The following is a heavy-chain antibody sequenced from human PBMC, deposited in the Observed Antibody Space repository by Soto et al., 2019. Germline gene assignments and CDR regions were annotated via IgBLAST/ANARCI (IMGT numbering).Heavy chain of an antibody. Sequence: QVQLVQSGAEVKKPGSSVKVSCKASGGTFSSYTISWVRQAPGQGLEWMGRIIPILGIANYAQKFQGRVTITADKSTGTAYMELSSRRPEDTAVYYCARGTGSSSYWGQGTLVTVSS. J-gene: IGHJ4*02. CDR2: IIPILGIA. D-gene: IGHD1-26*01. V-gene: IGHV1-69*02. CDR1: GGTFSSYT. CDR3: ARGTGSSSY.